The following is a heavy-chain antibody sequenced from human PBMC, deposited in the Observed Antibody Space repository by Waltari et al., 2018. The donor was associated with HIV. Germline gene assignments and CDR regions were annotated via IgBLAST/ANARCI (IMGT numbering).Heavy chain of an antibody. CDR1: GYSITSHA. CDR2: INTDTGNP. V-gene: IGHV7-4-1*02. Sequence: QVQLVQSGSALKKPGASVRVSSKASGYSITSHALIWLRQAPGQGLEWMGWINTDTGNPTDAPGFTGRFVFSVDSTVRTAYLQISSLMVDDTAVYYCARTLVSSGLVRFDPWGQGTLVTVSS. J-gene: IGHJ5*02. D-gene: IGHD6-6*01. CDR3: ARTLVSSGLVRFDP.